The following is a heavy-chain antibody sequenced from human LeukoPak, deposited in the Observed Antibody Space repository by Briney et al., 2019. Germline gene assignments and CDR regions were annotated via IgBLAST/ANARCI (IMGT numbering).Heavy chain of an antibody. CDR3: AREFPLRFPGY. CDR1: GGTFSSYA. Sequence: ASVKVSCKASGGTFSSYAISWVRQAPGQGLEWMGGIIPNSGGTNYAQKFQGRVTMTRDTSISTAYMELSRLRSDDTAVYYCAREFPLRFPGYWGQGTLVTVSS. V-gene: IGHV1-2*02. D-gene: IGHD3-3*01. CDR2: IIPNSGGT. J-gene: IGHJ4*02.